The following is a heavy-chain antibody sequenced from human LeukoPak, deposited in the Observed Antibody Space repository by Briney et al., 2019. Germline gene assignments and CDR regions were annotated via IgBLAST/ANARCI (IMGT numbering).Heavy chain of an antibody. CDR1: GYTFTGYY. Sequence: ASVKVSCKASGYTFTGYYMHWVRQAPGQGLEWMGWINLNSGGTNYAQKFQGRVTMTRDTSISAAYMELSRLGSGDTAVYYCARHPGYSSGWGEEFDYWGQGTLVTVSS. V-gene: IGHV1-2*02. CDR3: ARHPGYSSGWGEEFDY. CDR2: INLNSGGT. J-gene: IGHJ4*02. D-gene: IGHD6-19*01.